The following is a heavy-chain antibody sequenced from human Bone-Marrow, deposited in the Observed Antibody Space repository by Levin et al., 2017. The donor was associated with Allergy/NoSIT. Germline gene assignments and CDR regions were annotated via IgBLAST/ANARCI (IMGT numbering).Heavy chain of an antibody. V-gene: IGHV4-59*08. J-gene: IGHJ4*02. CDR1: GDSTNNYF. CDR3: ARFFSSYHSGGYYQPNYFDY. Sequence: NASETLSLTCTVSGDSTNNYFWSWIRQPPGKGLEWIGYISRSGSTRDNPSLRSRLSISVDTSKNHFSLKLNSVTAADTAVYYCARFFSSYHSGGYYQPNYFDYWGQGTLVTVSS. CDR2: ISRSGST. D-gene: IGHD3-22*01.